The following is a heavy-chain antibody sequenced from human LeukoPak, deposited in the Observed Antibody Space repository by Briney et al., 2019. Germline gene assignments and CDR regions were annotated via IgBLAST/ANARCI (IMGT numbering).Heavy chain of an antibody. Sequence: ASVKVSCKASGGTFNSYAISWVRQAPGQGLEWMGGIIPIFGTTNYARKFRGRVTLTADKSTSTAYMELSSLRSEDTAVYYCARDRGYSYGYGKYYYYYYMDVWGKGTTVTVSS. J-gene: IGHJ6*03. V-gene: IGHV1-69*06. CDR1: GGTFNSYA. CDR2: IIPIFGTT. D-gene: IGHD5-18*01. CDR3: ARDRGYSYGYGKYYYYYYMDV.